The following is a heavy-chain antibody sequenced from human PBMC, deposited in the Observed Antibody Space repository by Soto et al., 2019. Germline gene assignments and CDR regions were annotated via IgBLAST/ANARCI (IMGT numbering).Heavy chain of an antibody. CDR1: GFTFTNYW. CDR3: ARDAALEWLLGPMHN. J-gene: IGHJ4*02. D-gene: IGHD3-3*01. Sequence: PGGSLRLSCAASGFTFTNYWMSWVRQAPGKGLEWVANIRQDGSVKYYVGSVKGRFTISRDNAQSQLYLQMNSLRAEDTAVYYCARDAALEWLLGPMHNWGQGTLVTVSS. CDR2: IRQDGSVK. V-gene: IGHV3-7*01.